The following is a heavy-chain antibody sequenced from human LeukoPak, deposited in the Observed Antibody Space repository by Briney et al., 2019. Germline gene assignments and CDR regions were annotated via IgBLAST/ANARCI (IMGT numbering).Heavy chain of an antibody. J-gene: IGHJ4*02. CDR1: GGSFSGYY. Sequence: SETLSLTCAVYGGSFSGYYWSWIRQPPGKGLEWIGEINHSGSTNHNPSLKSRVTISVDTSKNQFSLKLSSVTAADTAVYYCARENVDTAMVRPEYYFDYWGQGTLVTVSS. CDR2: INHSGST. D-gene: IGHD5-18*01. V-gene: IGHV4-34*01. CDR3: ARENVDTAMVRPEYYFDY.